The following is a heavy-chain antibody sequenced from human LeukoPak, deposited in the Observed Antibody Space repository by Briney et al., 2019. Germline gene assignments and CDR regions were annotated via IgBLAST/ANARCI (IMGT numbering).Heavy chain of an antibody. Sequence: GGSLRLSRAASGFTVSSNYMSWVRQAPGKGLEWVSVIYSGGSTYYADSVKGRFTISRDNSKNTLYLQMNSLRAEDTAVYYCAREYGGLFDYWGQGTLVTVSS. J-gene: IGHJ4*02. CDR2: IYSGGST. CDR1: GFTVSSNY. CDR3: AREYGGLFDY. V-gene: IGHV3-66*02. D-gene: IGHD4-23*01.